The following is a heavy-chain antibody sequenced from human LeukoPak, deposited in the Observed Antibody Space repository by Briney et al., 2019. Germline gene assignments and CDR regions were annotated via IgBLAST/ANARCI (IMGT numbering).Heavy chain of an antibody. Sequence: PSETLSLTCAVSGSSISSSYWWSWVRQPPGKGLEWIGEVYHSGSTNYNPSLKSRVTISVDTSKNQFSLKLSSVTAADTAVYYCARGGGHIVRLKGWFDPWGQGTLVTVSS. J-gene: IGHJ5*02. CDR2: VYHSGST. CDR1: GSSISSSYW. V-gene: IGHV4-4*02. CDR3: ARGGGHIVRLKGWFDP. D-gene: IGHD5-12*01.